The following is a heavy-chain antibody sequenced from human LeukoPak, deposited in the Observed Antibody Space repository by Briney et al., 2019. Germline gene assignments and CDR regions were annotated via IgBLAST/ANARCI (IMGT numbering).Heavy chain of an antibody. J-gene: IGHJ4*02. Sequence: PGGSLRLSCAASGFTFDDYAMHWVRQAPGKGLEWVSGISWNSGSIGYADSVKGRFTISRDNAKNSLYLQMNSLRAEDTALYYCAKDILIVGVSFGFDYWGQGTLVTVSS. V-gene: IGHV3-9*01. CDR1: GFTFDDYA. D-gene: IGHD1-26*01. CDR3: AKDILIVGVSFGFDY. CDR2: ISWNSGSI.